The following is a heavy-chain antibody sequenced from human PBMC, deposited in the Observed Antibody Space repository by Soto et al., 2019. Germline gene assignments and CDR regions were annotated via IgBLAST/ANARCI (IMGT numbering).Heavy chain of an antibody. J-gene: IGHJ6*02. CDR3: AREETVCPPPEGLVV. CDR2: ISSRGDT. CDR1: GFTFSTYD. V-gene: IGHV3-21*01. Sequence: PGGSLRLSCAASGFTFSTYDMHWVRQAPGKGLEWVSSISSRGDTYYADSVKGRFTISRDNAKNSVSLQLDSLRAEDAAVYYCAREETVCPPPEGLVVWGHRTT.